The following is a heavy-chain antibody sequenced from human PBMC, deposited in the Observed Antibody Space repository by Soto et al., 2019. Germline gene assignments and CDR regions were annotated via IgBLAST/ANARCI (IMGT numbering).Heavy chain of an antibody. CDR3: ARDTGDCGGISCNPGNNWLDP. J-gene: IGHJ5*01. D-gene: IGHD2-2*01. CDR1: GFTFRNYG. V-gene: IGHV3-30*03. CDR2: MSYDGSKQ. Sequence: XGSLRLSCGAAGFTFRNYGMHWVRQGPGKGLEWVAIMSYDGSKQYYADSVKGRFTISRDNSRNTLYLEMNSLRVEDSAVYHCARDTGDCGGISCNPGNNWLDPWGQGTLVTVSS.